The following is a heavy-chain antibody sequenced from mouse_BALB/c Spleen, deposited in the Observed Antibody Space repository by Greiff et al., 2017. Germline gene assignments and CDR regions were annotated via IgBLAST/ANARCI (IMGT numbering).Heavy chain of an antibody. J-gene: IGHJ4*01. CDR2: ISTYYGNT. CDR3: ARGDGYDGYYYAMDY. V-gene: IGHV1-67*01. CDR1: GYTFTDYA. Sequence: VQLQQSGPELVRPGVSVKISCKGSGYTFTDYAMHWVKQSHAKSLEWIGVISTYYGNTNYNQKFKGKATMTVDKSSSTAYMELARLTSEDSAIYYCARGDGYDGYYYAMDYWGQGTSVTVSS. D-gene: IGHD2-3*01.